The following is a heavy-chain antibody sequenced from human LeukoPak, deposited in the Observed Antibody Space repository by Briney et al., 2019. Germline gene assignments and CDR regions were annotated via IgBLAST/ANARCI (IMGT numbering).Heavy chain of an antibody. J-gene: IGHJ5*02. V-gene: IGHV4-59*08. Sequence: SETLSLACTVSGGSINNYYWSWIRQSPEKGLEWIAYIFHTGSTNSNPSLESRVTISVDTSKNQFSLKLSSVTAADTAVYYCARHAYGGTLNWFDPWGQGTLVTVSS. CDR2: IFHTGST. CDR1: GGSINNYY. D-gene: IGHD4-23*01. CDR3: ARHAYGGTLNWFDP.